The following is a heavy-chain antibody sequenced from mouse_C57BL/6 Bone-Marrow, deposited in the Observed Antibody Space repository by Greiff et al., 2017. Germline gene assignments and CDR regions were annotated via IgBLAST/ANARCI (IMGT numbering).Heavy chain of an antibody. CDR2: IYPSDSET. CDR3: ARTYSYYFDY. V-gene: IGHV1-61*01. CDR1: GYTFTSYW. J-gene: IGHJ2*01. Sequence: QVHVKQPGAELVRPGSSVKLSCKASGYTFTSYWMDWVKQRPGQGLEWIGNIYPSDSETHYNQKFKDKATLTVDKSSSTAYMQLSSLTSEDSAVYYCARTYSYYFDYWGQGTTLTVSS. D-gene: IGHD2-12*01.